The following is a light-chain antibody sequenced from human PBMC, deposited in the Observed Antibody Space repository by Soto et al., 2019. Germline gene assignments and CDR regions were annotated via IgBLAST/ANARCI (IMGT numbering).Light chain of an antibody. CDR1: SSNIGTNS. V-gene: IGLV1-44*01. CDR3: AAWDDSPNGPV. J-gene: IGLJ2*01. Sequence: QSVLTQPPSASGTPGQRVNISCSGSSSNIGTNSVSWYQHLPGTAPKLIIYNNDRRPSGVPDRFSGSKSDTSASLAISGLQSEDETDYYCAAWDDSPNGPVFGGGTKVTVL. CDR2: NND.